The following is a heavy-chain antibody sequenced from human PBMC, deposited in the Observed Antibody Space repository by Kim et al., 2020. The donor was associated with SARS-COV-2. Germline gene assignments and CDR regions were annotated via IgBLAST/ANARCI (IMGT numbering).Heavy chain of an antibody. D-gene: IGHD3-10*01. CDR2: INHSGST. Sequence: SETLSLTCAVYGGSFSGYYWSWIRQPPGKGLEWIGEINHSGSTNYNPSLKSRVTISVDTSKNQFSLKLSSVTAADTAVYYCAREKKYYYGSGSYPSPYFDYWGQGTLVTVSS. J-gene: IGHJ4*02. CDR1: GGSFSGYY. CDR3: AREKKYYYGSGSYPSPYFDY. V-gene: IGHV4-34*01.